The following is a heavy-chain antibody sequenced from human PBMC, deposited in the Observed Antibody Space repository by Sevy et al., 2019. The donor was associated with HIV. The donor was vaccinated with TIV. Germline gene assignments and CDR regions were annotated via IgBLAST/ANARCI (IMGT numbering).Heavy chain of an antibody. Sequence: GGSLRLSCAASGFTFSSYSMHWVRQAPGKGLEWVSSINSISTYISYADSVKGRFTISRDNAKNSLYLQMNSLRAEDTAVYYCARGPDYYDSSGYDYQWGQGTLVTVSS. CDR3: ARGPDYYDSSGYDYQ. V-gene: IGHV3-21*01. D-gene: IGHD3-22*01. CDR2: INSISTYI. CDR1: GFTFSSYS. J-gene: IGHJ4*02.